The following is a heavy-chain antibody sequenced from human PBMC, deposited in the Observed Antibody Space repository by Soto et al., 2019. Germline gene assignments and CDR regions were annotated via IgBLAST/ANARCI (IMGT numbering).Heavy chain of an antibody. CDR3: AREHANYYDSSGYYPFDY. V-gene: IGHV3-7*01. CDR1: GFTFSSYW. CDR2: IKQDGSEK. J-gene: IGHJ4*02. D-gene: IGHD3-22*01. Sequence: GGSLRLSCAASGFTFSSYWMSWVRQAPGKGLEWVANIKQDGSEKYYVDSVKGRFTISRDNAKNSLYLQMNSLRAEDTAVYYCAREHANYYDSSGYYPFDYWGQGTLVTVSS.